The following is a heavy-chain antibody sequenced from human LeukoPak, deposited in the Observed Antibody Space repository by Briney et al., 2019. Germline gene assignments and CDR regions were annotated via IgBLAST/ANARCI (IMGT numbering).Heavy chain of an antibody. CDR2: TYYRSKWYN. Sequence: SQTLSLTCAISGDSVSSNSAAWNWIRQSPSRGLEWLGRTYYRSKWYNDYAGSVNSRITINPDTSKNQFSLQLNSVPPEDTAVYYCARVLEVRGVMNLDYWGQGTLVTVSS. CDR1: GDSVSSNSAA. D-gene: IGHD3-10*01. J-gene: IGHJ4*02. CDR3: ARVLEVRGVMNLDY. V-gene: IGHV6-1*01.